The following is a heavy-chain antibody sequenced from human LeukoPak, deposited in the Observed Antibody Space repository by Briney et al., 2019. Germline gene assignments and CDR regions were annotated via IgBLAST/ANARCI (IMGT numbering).Heavy chain of an antibody. J-gene: IGHJ4*02. Sequence: GGSLRLSCAASGFTFSRYWMSWVRQAPGKGLEWVANIKEDGSEKNYVDSVKGRFTISRDNVTNSLYLQMNSLRAEDTAVYYCAREGYDPYFDYWGQGTLVTVSS. D-gene: IGHD3-22*01. CDR2: IKEDGSEK. CDR3: AREGYDPYFDY. CDR1: GFTFSRYW. V-gene: IGHV3-7*05.